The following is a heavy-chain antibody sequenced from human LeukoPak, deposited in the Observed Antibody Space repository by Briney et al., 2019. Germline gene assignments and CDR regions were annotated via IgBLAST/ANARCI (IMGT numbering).Heavy chain of an antibody. D-gene: IGHD2-8*01. CDR1: GGSISSYY. CDR3: ARDLGYCTNGVCVKYMDV. J-gene: IGHJ6*03. Sequence: SETLSLTFTVSGGSISSYYWSWIRQPPGKGLEWIGYIYYSGSTNYNPSLKSRVTISVDTSKNQFSLKLSSVTAADTAVYYCARDLGYCTNGVCVKYMDVWGKGTTVTVSS. V-gene: IGHV4-59*01. CDR2: IYYSGST.